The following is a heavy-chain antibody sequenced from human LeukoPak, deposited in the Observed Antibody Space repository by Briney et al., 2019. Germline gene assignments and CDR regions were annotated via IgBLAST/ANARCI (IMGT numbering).Heavy chain of an antibody. CDR1: GGSFSGYY. CDR3: ARLGGEATYYDFWSGYWVFDY. J-gene: IGHJ4*02. D-gene: IGHD3-3*01. V-gene: IGHV4-34*01. CDR2: INHSGST. Sequence: SETLSLTCAVYGGSFSGYYWSWIRQPPGKGLEWIGEINHSGSTNYNPSLKSRVAISVDTSKNQFSLKLSSVTAADTAVYYCARLGGEATYYDFWSGYWVFDYWGQGTLVTVSS.